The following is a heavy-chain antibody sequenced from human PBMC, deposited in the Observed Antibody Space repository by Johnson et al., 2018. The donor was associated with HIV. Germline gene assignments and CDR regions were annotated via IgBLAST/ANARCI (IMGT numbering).Heavy chain of an antibody. V-gene: IGHV3-15*01. CDR2: IKTKTDGGTT. CDR1: GFTFTSYA. D-gene: IGHD3-16*02. J-gene: IGHJ3*02. CDR3: TTDQAGDYVWGSYRYAFDM. Sequence: EVQLVESGGGVVQPGGSLRLSCVVSGFTFTSYAMTWVRQAPGKGLEWVGRIKTKTDGGTTDYAATVKGRVTISRDDSKSTLYLQMNSLKAEDTAVYYCTTDQAGDYVWGSYRYAFDMWGQGTMVTVSS.